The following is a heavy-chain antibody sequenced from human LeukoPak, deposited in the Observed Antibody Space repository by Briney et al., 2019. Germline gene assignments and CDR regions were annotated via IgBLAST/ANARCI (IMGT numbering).Heavy chain of an antibody. CDR2: ISSTSTYI. J-gene: IGHJ4*02. Sequence: GGSLRLSCAGSGFTFNNHYMNWVRQAPGKGLEWVSSISSTSTYIYYADSVKGRFTISRDNAKSSLYLQMNRLRTEDTAVYYCARDLRAITLDSWGQGTLVTVSS. V-gene: IGHV3-21*01. CDR3: ARDLRAITLDS. CDR1: GFTFNNHY. D-gene: IGHD1-20*01.